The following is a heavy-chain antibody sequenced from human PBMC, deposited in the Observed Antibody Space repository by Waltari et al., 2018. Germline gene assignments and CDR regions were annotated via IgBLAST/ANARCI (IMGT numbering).Heavy chain of an antibody. D-gene: IGHD6-13*01. V-gene: IGHV3-33*01. CDR2: IWYDGSNK. Sequence: QVQLVESGGGVVQPGRSLRLSCAASGFTFSSYGMHWVRQAPGKGLEWVAVIWYDGSNKYYADAGKGRFTISRDNSKNTLYLQMNSLRAEDTAVYYCARAQAAAAGIVYGMDVWGQGTTVTVSS. CDR1: GFTFSSYG. J-gene: IGHJ6*02. CDR3: ARAQAAAAGIVYGMDV.